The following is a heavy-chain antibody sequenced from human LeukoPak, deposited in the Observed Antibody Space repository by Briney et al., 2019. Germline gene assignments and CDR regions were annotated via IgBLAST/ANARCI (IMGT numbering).Heavy chain of an antibody. CDR2: INWNGGST. Sequence: PGGSLRLSCAASGFTFSSYGMHWVRQAPGKGLEWVSGINWNGGSTGYADSVKGRFTISRDNAKNSLYLQMNTLRAEDTAVYSCARGADGVSSNSRGWFDPWGQGTLVTVSS. CDR1: GFTFSSYG. V-gene: IGHV3-20*04. J-gene: IGHJ5*02. CDR3: ARGADGVSSNSRGWFDP. D-gene: IGHD2-15*01.